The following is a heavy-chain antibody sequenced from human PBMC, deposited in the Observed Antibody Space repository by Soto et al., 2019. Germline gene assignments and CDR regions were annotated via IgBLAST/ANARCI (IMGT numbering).Heavy chain of an antibody. J-gene: IGHJ6*02. CDR3: ARFGEVGV. Sequence: GESLKISCKGSGYSFTSYWIGWVRQMPGKGLDWMGIIYPGDSDTRYSPSFQGQVTISAXXXIXXXYXQXXXLKASDTAMYYCARFGEVGVWGQGTTVTVSS. CDR2: IYPGDSDT. V-gene: IGHV5-51*01. D-gene: IGHD3-16*01. CDR1: GYSFTSYW.